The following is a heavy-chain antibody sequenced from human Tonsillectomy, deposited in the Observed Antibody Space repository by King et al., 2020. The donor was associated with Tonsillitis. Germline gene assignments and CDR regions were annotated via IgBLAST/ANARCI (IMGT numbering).Heavy chain of an antibody. CDR3: ARDHGAVAGYDY. D-gene: IGHD6-19*01. CDR1: GYTFNNYD. CDR2: VSASNDNT. Sequence: VQLVESGAEVKKPGASVKVSCKASGYTFNNYDITWGRQAPGQGLEWCEWVSASNDNTNYAQKLQGRVTMTTDTSTTTAYMELRSLRSDDTAVYYCARDHGAVAGYDYWGQGTLVTVSS. V-gene: IGHV1-18*01. J-gene: IGHJ4*02.